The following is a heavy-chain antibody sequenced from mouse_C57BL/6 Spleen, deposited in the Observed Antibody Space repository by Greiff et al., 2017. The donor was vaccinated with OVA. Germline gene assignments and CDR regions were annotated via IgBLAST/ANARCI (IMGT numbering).Heavy chain of an antibody. V-gene: IGHV1-82*01. Sequence: QVTLKESGPELVKPGASVKISCKASGYAFSSSWMNWVKQRPGKGLEWIGRIYPGDGDTNYNGKFKGKATLTADKSSSTAYMQLSSLTSEDSAVYFCARIYYDYDRCDYWGKGTTLTVSS. CDR3: ARIYYDYDRCDY. D-gene: IGHD2-4*01. CDR2: IYPGDGDT. J-gene: IGHJ2*01. CDR1: GYAFSSSW.